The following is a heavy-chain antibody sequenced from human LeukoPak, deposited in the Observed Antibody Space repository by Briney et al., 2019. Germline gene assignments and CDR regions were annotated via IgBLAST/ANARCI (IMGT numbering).Heavy chain of an antibody. CDR2: ISGSGGST. V-gene: IGHV3-23*01. CDR3: AKPESYHFWSGYYTPSNWFDP. J-gene: IGHJ5*02. CDR1: GFTFSSYA. D-gene: IGHD3-3*01. Sequence: PGGSLRLSCAASGFTFSSYAMSWVRQAPGKGLEWVSAISGSGGSTYYADSVKGRFTISRDNSKNTLYLQMNSLRAEDTAVYYCAKPESYHFWSGYYTPSNWFDPWGQGTLVTVSS.